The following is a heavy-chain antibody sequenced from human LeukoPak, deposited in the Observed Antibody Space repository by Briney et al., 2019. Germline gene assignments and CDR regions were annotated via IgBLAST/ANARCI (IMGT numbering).Heavy chain of an antibody. D-gene: IGHD1-7*01. Sequence: KTSETLSLTCTVSGGSISSSSYYWGWLRQPPGKGLEWIGTIYYSGSTYYNPSLKSRVTISVDTSKNQFSLKLSSVTAGDTAVYSCARQSSPGLELRRANFDYWGQGTLVTVSS. V-gene: IGHV4-39*01. CDR1: GGSISSSSYY. CDR3: ARQSSPGLELRRANFDY. J-gene: IGHJ4*02. CDR2: IYYSGST.